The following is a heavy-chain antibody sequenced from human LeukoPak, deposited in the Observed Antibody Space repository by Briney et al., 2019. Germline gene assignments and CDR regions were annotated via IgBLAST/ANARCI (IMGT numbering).Heavy chain of an antibody. CDR2: IYTSGST. Sequence: SETLSLTCIVSDGSISSSSYYWGWIRQPPGKGLEWIGSIYTSGSTNYNPSLKSRVTISVDTSKNQFSLKLSSVTAADTAVYYCARYLAYCGGDCYSRYYYYMDVWGKGTTVTVSS. V-gene: IGHV4-39*07. CDR3: ARYLAYCGGDCYSRYYYYMDV. J-gene: IGHJ6*03. CDR1: DGSISSSSYY. D-gene: IGHD2-21*02.